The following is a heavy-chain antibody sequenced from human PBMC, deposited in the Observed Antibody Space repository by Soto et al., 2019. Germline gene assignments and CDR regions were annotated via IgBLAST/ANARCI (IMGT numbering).Heavy chain of an antibody. J-gene: IGHJ2*01. CDR3: ARGNHRWLQLWYFDL. CDR2: IIPIFGTA. D-gene: IGHD5-12*01. CDR1: GGTFTSYT. Sequence: QVQLVQSGAEVKNPGSSGTFSGKASGGTFTSYTISWGRQAPGQGLEWMGGIIPIFGTANYAQKFQGRVTITADESTSTAYMELSSLRSEDTAVYYCARGNHRWLQLWYFDLWGRGTLVTVSS. V-gene: IGHV1-69*12.